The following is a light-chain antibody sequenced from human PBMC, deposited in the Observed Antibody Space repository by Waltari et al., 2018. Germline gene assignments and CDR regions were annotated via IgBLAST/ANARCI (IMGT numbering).Light chain of an antibody. CDR3: QQYSNYPWT. Sequence: DIQMTQSPSTLSASVGDRVTIHCRASQIISGWLAWYQQQPGKAPKLLIHKASVLESGVPSRFSGSGSGSGIEFTLTISSLQPDDFATYHCQQYSNYPWTFGQGTRVEIK. CDR1: QIISGW. CDR2: KAS. J-gene: IGKJ1*01. V-gene: IGKV1-5*03.